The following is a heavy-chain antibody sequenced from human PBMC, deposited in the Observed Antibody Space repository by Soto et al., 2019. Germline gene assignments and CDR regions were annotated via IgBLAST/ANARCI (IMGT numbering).Heavy chain of an antibody. CDR3: ARSGGNYRPFDS. J-gene: IGHJ4*01. V-gene: IGHV3-48*03. CDR1: GFSFSNSE. CDR2: MTGSGSAI. Sequence: LRLSCAASGFSFSNSEMNWIRQAPGKGLEWVSHMTGSGSAIYYADSVKGRFTISRDNANNLLYLQLNSLRAEDTALYYCARSGGNYRPFDSWGQGTLVTVSS. D-gene: IGHD2-15*01.